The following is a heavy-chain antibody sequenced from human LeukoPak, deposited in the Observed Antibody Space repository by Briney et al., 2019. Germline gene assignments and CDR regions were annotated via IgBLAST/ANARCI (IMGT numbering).Heavy chain of an antibody. J-gene: IGHJ4*02. CDR3: ARMSSSWYYFDY. CDR2: IYYSGST. V-gene: IGHV4-59*01. Sequence: SETLSLTCTVSGGSISSYYWSWIRQPPGKGLEWIGYIYYSGSTNYNPSLKSRVTISVGTSKNQFSLKLSSVTAADTAVYYCARMSSSWYYFDYWGQGTLVTVSS. D-gene: IGHD6-13*01. CDR1: GGSISSYY.